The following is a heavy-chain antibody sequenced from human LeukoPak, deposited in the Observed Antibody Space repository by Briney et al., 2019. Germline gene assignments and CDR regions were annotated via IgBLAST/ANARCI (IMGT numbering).Heavy chain of an antibody. CDR1: GFTFSSYW. Sequence: GGSLRLSCAASGFTFSSYWMSWVRQAPGKGLEWVANIKQDGSEKYYVDSVKGQFTISRDNAKNSLYLQMNSLRAEDTAVYYCARDMDSSGYYHTSAYNYWGQGTLVTVSS. CDR2: IKQDGSEK. CDR3: ARDMDSSGYYHTSAYNY. J-gene: IGHJ4*02. V-gene: IGHV3-7*01. D-gene: IGHD3-22*01.